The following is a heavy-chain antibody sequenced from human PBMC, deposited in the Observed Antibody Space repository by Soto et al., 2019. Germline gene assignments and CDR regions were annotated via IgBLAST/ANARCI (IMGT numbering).Heavy chain of an antibody. Sequence: EVQLVESGGGLVQPGGSLRLSCAASGFTVSSNYMSWVRQAPGKGLEWVSVIYSGGTTYYADSVKGRFTISRDNSKNTLYLQMNSLRAEDTAVYYCARAQLLDGHNWGGTAYWGQGTLVTVSS. J-gene: IGHJ4*02. CDR3: ARAQLLDGHNWGGTAY. D-gene: IGHD2-21*01. V-gene: IGHV3-66*01. CDR2: IYSGGTT. CDR1: GFTVSSNY.